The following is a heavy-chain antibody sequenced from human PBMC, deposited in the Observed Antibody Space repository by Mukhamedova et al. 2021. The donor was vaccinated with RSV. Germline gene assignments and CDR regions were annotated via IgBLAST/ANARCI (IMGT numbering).Heavy chain of an antibody. V-gene: IGHV3-23*01. J-gene: IGHJ4*02. CDR3: AKVGYYDFWSGYDYYFDY. D-gene: IGHD3-3*01. Sequence: GKGLEWVSGISSSGGSTYFADSVKGRFTISRDNSKNTLFLQMNSLKAEDTALYYCAKVGYYDFWSGYDYYFDYLGQGTLVTVSS. CDR2: ISSSGGST.